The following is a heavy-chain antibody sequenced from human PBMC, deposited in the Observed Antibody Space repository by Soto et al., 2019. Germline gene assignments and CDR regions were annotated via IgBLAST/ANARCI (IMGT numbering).Heavy chain of an antibody. CDR2: ISGSGGST. CDR3: AKMTLSKVEWLLHYYYYGMDV. J-gene: IGHJ6*02. Sequence: EVPLLESGGGLVQPGGSLRLSCAASGFTFSSYAMSWVRQAPGKGLEWVSAISGSGGSTYYADSMKGRFTISRDNSKNTLYLQMNSLRAEDTAVYYCAKMTLSKVEWLLHYYYYGMDVWGQGTTVTVSS. D-gene: IGHD3-3*01. V-gene: IGHV3-23*01. CDR1: GFTFSSYA.